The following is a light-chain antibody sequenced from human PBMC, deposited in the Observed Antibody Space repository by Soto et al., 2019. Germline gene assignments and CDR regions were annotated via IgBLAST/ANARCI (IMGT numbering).Light chain of an antibody. V-gene: IGKV1-39*01. Sequence: DIQMTQSPSSLSASVGDRITITCRASQSIRNYVNWYQQKSGEAPKFLMYGTSNLQSGVPSRFIGGGSGTDFTLTISSLQPEDFATYYCLQTYTTPRTFGQGTKVEI. CDR2: GTS. J-gene: IGKJ1*01. CDR3: LQTYTTPRT. CDR1: QSIRNY.